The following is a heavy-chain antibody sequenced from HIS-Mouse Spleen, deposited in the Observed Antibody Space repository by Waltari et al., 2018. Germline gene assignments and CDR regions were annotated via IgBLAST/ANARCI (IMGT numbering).Heavy chain of an antibody. CDR2: IYYSGST. CDR3: AREIPYSSSWYDWYFDL. D-gene: IGHD6-13*01. V-gene: IGHV4-39*07. J-gene: IGHJ2*01. Sequence: QLQLQESGPGLVKPSETLSLTCPVPGCSIRSSSYFCGWIRQPPGKGLEWIGSIYYSGSTYYNPSLKSRVTISVDTSKNQFSLKLSSVTAADTAVYYCAREIPYSSSWYDWYFDLWGRGTLVTVSS. CDR1: GCSIRSSSYF.